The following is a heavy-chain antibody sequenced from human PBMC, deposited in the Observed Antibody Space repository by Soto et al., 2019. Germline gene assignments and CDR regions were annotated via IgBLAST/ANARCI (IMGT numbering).Heavy chain of an antibody. CDR1: GGSISSGGYY. D-gene: IGHD6-13*01. V-gene: IGHV4-31*03. Sequence: QVQLQESGPGLVKPSQTLSLTCTVSGGSISSGGYYWSWIRQHPGKGLEWIGYIYYSGSTYYNPSLKSRVXIXVXXSKNQFSLKLSSVTAADTAVYYCATIAAAGTGRDYWGQGTLVTVSS. CDR2: IYYSGST. J-gene: IGHJ4*02. CDR3: ATIAAAGTGRDY.